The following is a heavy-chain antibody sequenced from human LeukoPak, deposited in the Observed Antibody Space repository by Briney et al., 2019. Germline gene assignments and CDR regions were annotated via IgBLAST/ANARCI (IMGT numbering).Heavy chain of an antibody. J-gene: IGHJ3*02. CDR2: ISGSGGST. CDR1: GFTSSSYA. V-gene: IGHV3-23*01. Sequence: PGGSLRLSCAASGFTSSSYAMSWVRQAPGKGLEWVSAISGSGGSTYYADSVKGRFTISRDNSKNTLYLQMNSLRAEDTAVYYCAKNYYGSGSYYYHDAFDIWGQGTMVTVSS. D-gene: IGHD3-10*01. CDR3: AKNYYGSGSYYYHDAFDI.